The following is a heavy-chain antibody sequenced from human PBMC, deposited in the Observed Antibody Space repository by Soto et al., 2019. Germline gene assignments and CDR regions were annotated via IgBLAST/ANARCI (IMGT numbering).Heavy chain of an antibody. D-gene: IGHD3-22*01. J-gene: IGHJ4*02. V-gene: IGHV1-18*01. Sequence: QVQLVQSGAEVKKPGASVKVSCKAYGCTFSSYGLSWVRQAPGQGLEWMGWISAYSGNTVYTQRFKGRLTMATDTSTGTAYMELRSLRSDDTAVYYCARDFYQSSGYCDYWGQGTLVTVSS. CDR1: GCTFSSYG. CDR2: ISAYSGNT. CDR3: ARDFYQSSGYCDY.